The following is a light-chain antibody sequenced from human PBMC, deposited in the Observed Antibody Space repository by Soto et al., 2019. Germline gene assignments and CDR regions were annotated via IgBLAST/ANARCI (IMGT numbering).Light chain of an antibody. Sequence: QSALTQPPSVSGSPGQSVTISCTGTSSDVGSYNRVSWYQQPPGTAPKLMIYEVSNRPSGVPDRFSGSKSGNTASLTISGLQAEDEADYCCSSYTSRSTVVFGGGTKLTVL. CDR3: SSYTSRSTVV. J-gene: IGLJ2*01. CDR2: EVS. CDR1: SSDVGSYNR. V-gene: IGLV2-18*02.